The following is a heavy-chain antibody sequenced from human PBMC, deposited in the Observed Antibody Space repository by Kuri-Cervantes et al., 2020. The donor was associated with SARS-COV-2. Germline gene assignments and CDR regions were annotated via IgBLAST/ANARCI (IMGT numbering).Heavy chain of an antibody. D-gene: IGHD3-22*01. Sequence: GGSLRLSCAASGFTFSSYGMHWVRQAPGKGLEWVAVISYDGSNKYYADSVKGRFTIPRDNSKNTLYLQMNSLRAEDTAVYYCANGAPMIVVVTYDAFDIWGQGTMVTVSS. V-gene: IGHV3-30*18. CDR1: GFTFSSYG. CDR2: ISYDGSNK. J-gene: IGHJ3*02. CDR3: ANGAPMIVVVTYDAFDI.